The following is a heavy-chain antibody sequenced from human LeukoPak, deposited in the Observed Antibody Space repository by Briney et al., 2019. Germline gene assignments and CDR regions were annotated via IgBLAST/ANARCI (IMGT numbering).Heavy chain of an antibody. V-gene: IGHV4-59*01. CDR3: ARGGGAAALSGF. D-gene: IGHD6-13*01. CDR2: IYYSGST. Sequence: SETLSLTCTVSGGSLSSYFWSWIRQPPGKGLEWIGYIYYSGSTNYNPSLKSRVTISVDTSKNQFSLNLSSVTAADTAVYYCARGGGAAALSGFWGQGTLVTVSS. J-gene: IGHJ4*02. CDR1: GGSLSSYF.